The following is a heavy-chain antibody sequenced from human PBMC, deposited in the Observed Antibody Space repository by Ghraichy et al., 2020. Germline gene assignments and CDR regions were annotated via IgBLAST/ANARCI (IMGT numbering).Heavy chain of an antibody. CDR1: GFTFSGST. CDR3: AQYCTSGPCYSGH. CDR2: IRNKANSYAT. Sequence: GGSLRLSCAASGFTFSGSTMYWVRQASGKGLEWVGRIRNKANSYATAYAASVKGRFTISRDDSENTAYLQMNSLKTDDTAMYYCAQYCTSGPCYSGHWGQGTLVTVSS. V-gene: IGHV3-73*01. D-gene: IGHD2-15*01. J-gene: IGHJ4*02.